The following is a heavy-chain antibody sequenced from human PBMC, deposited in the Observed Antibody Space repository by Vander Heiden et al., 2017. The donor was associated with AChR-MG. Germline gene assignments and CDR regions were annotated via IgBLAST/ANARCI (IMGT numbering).Heavy chain of an antibody. J-gene: IGHJ3*02. CDR3: AKNRGWELLDAFDI. CDR1: GFTFSRYA. V-gene: IGHV3-23*03. CDR2: IMSGGAST. D-gene: IGHD1-26*01. Sequence: EEQLLESGGGLVQAGGSLRLSCAASGFTFSRYAVSWVRQAPGKGLEWVSSIMSGGASTFYADSVKGRFTVSRDNSKDTLYLQMNSLRADDTAVYYCAKNRGWELLDAFDIWGQGTKVTVSS.